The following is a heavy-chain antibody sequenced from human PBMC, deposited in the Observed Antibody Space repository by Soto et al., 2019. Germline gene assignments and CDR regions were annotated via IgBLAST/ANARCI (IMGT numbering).Heavy chain of an antibody. J-gene: IGHJ2*01. Sequence: QVQLQESGPGLVKPSETLSLTCTVSGGSISGGVHSWSWIRQPPGKRLEWIGHIFDSGSTYYNPSLKSRLTISVDTSKNQFSLRLSSVPAADTAVYYCATEIMPRTNDWYFALWGRGTLVTVSS. V-gene: IGHV4-30-4*01. CDR1: GGSISGGVHS. CDR3: ATEIMPRTNDWYFAL. CDR2: IFDSGST. D-gene: IGHD2-8*01.